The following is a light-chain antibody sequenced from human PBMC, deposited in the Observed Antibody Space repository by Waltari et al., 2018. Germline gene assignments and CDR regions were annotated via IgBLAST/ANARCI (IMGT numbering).Light chain of an antibody. J-gene: IGKJ1*01. Sequence: IVLTQSPGTPALSPGERATLSCTASQRVSKYLAWYQQKPGQAPRLLRYAASSRATAIHDMSSGSGSGTDLGRTNSRLERQDIAVYYGQNNVSLPATFGAGTKVEIK. CDR3: QNNVSLPAT. V-gene: IGKV3-20*01. CDR1: QRVSKY. CDR2: AAS.